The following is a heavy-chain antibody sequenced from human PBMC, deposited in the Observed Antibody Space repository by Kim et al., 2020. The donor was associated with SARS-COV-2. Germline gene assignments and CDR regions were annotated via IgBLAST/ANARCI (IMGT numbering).Heavy chain of an antibody. D-gene: IGHD6-19*01. Sequence: ASVKVSCKASGYTFTSYAMNWVRQAPGQGLEWMGWINTNTGNPTYAQGFTGRFVFSLDTSVSTAYLQISSLKAEDTAVYYCARAVAVAGLYYYYGMDVWGQGTTVTVSS. J-gene: IGHJ6*02. V-gene: IGHV7-4-1*02. CDR3: ARAVAVAGLYYYYGMDV. CDR2: INTNTGNP. CDR1: GYTFTSYA.